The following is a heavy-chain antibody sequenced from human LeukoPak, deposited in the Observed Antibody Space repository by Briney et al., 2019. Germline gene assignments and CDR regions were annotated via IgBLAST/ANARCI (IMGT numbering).Heavy chain of an antibody. V-gene: IGHV4-39*01. CDR3: ARHYYDSSGYTYYYYYYMDV. CDR2: IYYSGST. Sequence: SETLSLTCTVSGGSISSSSYYWGWIRQPPGKGLEWIGSIYYSGSTYYNPSLKSRVTISVDTSKNQFSLKLSSVTAADTAVYYCARHYYDSSGYTYYYYYYMDVWGKGTTVTISS. CDR1: GGSISSSSYY. J-gene: IGHJ6*03. D-gene: IGHD3-22*01.